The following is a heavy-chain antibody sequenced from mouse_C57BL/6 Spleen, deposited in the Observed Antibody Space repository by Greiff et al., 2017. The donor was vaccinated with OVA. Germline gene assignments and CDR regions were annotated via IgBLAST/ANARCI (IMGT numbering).Heavy chain of an antibody. CDR1: GFNIKDYY. Sequence: EVQLQQSGAELVKPGASVKLSCTASGFNIKDYYMHWVKQRTEQGLEWIGRIDPEDGETKSAPKFQGKATITADTSSNTAYLQLSSLTSEDTAVDDGAKLFMSTVVAFDYWGQGTTVTVSA. CDR2: IDPEDGET. D-gene: IGHD1-1*01. J-gene: IGHJ2*01. CDR3: AKLFMSTVVAFDY. V-gene: IGHV14-2*01.